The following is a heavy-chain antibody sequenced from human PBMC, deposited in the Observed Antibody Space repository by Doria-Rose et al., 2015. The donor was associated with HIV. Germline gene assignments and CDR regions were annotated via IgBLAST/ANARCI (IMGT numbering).Heavy chain of an antibody. Sequence: ESGPVLVKPTETLTLTCTVSGVSLSSPGMGVSWIRQPPGKAPEWLANIFADDDRSYNTSLKSRLTIARGTSKSKVVLTMTDMDPVDTATYYCARIKSSRWYHKYYFDFWGQGTLVIVSA. D-gene: IGHD6-13*01. V-gene: IGHV2-26*01. CDR3: ARIKSSRWYHKYYFDF. J-gene: IGHJ4*02. CDR1: GVSLSSPGMG. CDR2: IFADDDR.